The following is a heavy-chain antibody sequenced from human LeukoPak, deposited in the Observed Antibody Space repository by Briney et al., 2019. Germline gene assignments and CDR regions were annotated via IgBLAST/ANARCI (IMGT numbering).Heavy chain of an antibody. D-gene: IGHD4-17*01. Sequence: ASVKVSCKASGYTFTSYGISWVRQAPGQGLEWMGWISAYNGNTNYAQKLQGRVTMTRDTSISTAYMELSRLRSDDTAVYYCARANYGDQNWFDPWGQGTLVTVSS. CDR3: ARANYGDQNWFDP. CDR1: GYTFTSYG. V-gene: IGHV1-18*04. J-gene: IGHJ5*02. CDR2: ISAYNGNT.